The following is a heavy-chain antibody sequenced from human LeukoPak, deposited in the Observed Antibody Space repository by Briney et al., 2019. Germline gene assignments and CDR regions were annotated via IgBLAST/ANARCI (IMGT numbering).Heavy chain of an antibody. CDR2: VYYSGST. Sequence: SETLSLTCTVSSGSIGSYYWSWIRQPPGKGLEWIGDVYYSGSTRYNPSLTSRVTISADTSNKQFSLKMSSMTAVDTAVYYCARIGSGYYNYFDFWGQGTLVTVSS. V-gene: IGHV4-59*01. D-gene: IGHD3-3*01. J-gene: IGHJ4*02. CDR1: SGSIGSYY. CDR3: ARIGSGYYNYFDF.